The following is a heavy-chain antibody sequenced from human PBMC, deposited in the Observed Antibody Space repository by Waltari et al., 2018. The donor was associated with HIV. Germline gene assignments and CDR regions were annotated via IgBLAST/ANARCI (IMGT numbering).Heavy chain of an antibody. V-gene: IGHV4-61*02. CDR2: IYTSGST. J-gene: IGHJ5*02. CDR1: GGSISSGSYY. D-gene: IGHD3-22*01. Sequence: QVQLQESGPGLVKPSQTLSLTCTVSGGSISSGSYYWSWIRQPAGKGLEWIGRIYTSGSTNYNPSLKSRGTISLDTSKNQFSLKLSSVTAADTAVYYCARDSRYYYDSSGYLDGGWFDPWGQGTLVTVSS. CDR3: ARDSRYYYDSSGYLDGGWFDP.